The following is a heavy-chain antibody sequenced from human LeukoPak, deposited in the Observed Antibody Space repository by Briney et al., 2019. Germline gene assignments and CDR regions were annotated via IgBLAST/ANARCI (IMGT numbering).Heavy chain of an antibody. D-gene: IGHD3-9*01. V-gene: IGHV1-8*03. CDR1: GYTFTSYD. CDR3: ARCYDNFDVALDI. Sequence: ASVKVSCKASGYTFTSYDTNWVRQATGQGLEWMGWMNPNSGNTGYAQKFQGRVTITRNTSISTAYMELSSLRSEDTAVYYCARCYDNFDVALDIWSQGTMVTVSS. J-gene: IGHJ3*02. CDR2: MNPNSGNT.